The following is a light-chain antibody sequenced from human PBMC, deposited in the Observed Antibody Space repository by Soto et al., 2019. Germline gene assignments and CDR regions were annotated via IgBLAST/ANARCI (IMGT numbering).Light chain of an antibody. V-gene: IGLV2-14*03. CDR1: RSDVGAYDY. CDR3: TSYSGITTLGV. J-gene: IGLJ1*01. Sequence: QSVLTQPASVSGSPGQSITISCTGTRSDVGAYDYVSWYQQHPGTAPKLIIYDVSHRPSGVSDRFSGSKSGNTASLTISGLQAEDEANYYCTSYSGITTLGVFGTGTKVTVL. CDR2: DVS.